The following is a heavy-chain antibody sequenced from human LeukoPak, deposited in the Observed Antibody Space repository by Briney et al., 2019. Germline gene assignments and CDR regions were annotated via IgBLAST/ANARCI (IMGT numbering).Heavy chain of an antibody. J-gene: IGHJ3*02. Sequence: GGSLRLSCTSSGFIFSTYDMHWVRQAPGKGLEYVSGISGNGDSTYYADSVKGRFSISRDNSKKTQYLQMGSLRPEDMAMYYCAREGGDAFDIWGQGTMVTVSS. CDR3: AREGGDAFDI. D-gene: IGHD1-26*01. V-gene: IGHV3-64*02. CDR2: ISGNGDST. CDR1: GFIFSTYD.